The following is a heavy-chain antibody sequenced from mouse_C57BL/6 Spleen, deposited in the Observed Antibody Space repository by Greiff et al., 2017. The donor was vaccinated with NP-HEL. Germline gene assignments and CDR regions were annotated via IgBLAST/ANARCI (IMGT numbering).Heavy chain of an antibody. CDR2: ISGGGGNT. CDR3: ARHDRGYPYYFDY. D-gene: IGHD2-2*01. J-gene: IGHJ2*01. Sequence: DVQLVESGGGLVKPGGSLKLSCAASGFTFSSYTMSWVRQTPEKRLEWVATISGGGGNTYYPDSVKGRFTISRDNAKNTLYLQMSSLRSEDTALYYCARHDRGYPYYFDYWGQGTTLTVSS. V-gene: IGHV5-9*01. CDR1: GFTFSSYT.